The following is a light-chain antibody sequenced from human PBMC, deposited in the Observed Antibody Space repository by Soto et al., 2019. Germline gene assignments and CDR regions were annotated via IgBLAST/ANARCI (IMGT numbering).Light chain of an antibody. J-gene: IGKJ4*01. CDR2: GAS. V-gene: IGKV3-20*01. CDR1: QSVSSSY. Sequence: EIVLTQSPGTLYLSPGERATLSCSASQSVSSSYLAWYQQKPGQAPRLLIYGASSRATGIPDRFSGSRAGTDFTLTISRLEPEDFAVYYCQQYGSSPLTFGGGTKVEIK. CDR3: QQYGSSPLT.